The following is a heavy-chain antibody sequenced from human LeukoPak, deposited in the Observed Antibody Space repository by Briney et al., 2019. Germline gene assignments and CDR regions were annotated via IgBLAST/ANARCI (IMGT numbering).Heavy chain of an antibody. CDR2: INHSGST. CDR3: ARGRGSSSWLYYYYYYMDV. D-gene: IGHD6-13*01. Sequence: SETLSLTCAVYGGSFSGYYWSWIRQPPGKGLEWIGEINHSGSTNYNPSPKSRVTISVDTSKNQFSLKLSSVTAADTAVYYCARGRGSSSWLYYYYYYMDVWGKGTTVTISS. V-gene: IGHV4-34*01. J-gene: IGHJ6*03. CDR1: GGSFSGYY.